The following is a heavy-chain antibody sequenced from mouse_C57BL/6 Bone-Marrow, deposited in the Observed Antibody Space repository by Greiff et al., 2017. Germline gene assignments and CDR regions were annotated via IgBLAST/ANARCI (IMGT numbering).Heavy chain of an antibody. CDR3: GPVPYYLDD. Sequence: QVQLQQPGAELVRPGTSVKLSCKASGYTFTSSWMHWVKQRPGQGLEWIGVIYPSDSYTNYNQKFKGKATLTVDTSSSTAYMQLSSLTSEDSAVYYCGPVPYYLDDWGQGTTLTVSS. J-gene: IGHJ2*01. CDR2: IYPSDSYT. V-gene: IGHV1-59*01. D-gene: IGHD5-1*01. CDR1: GYTFTSSW.